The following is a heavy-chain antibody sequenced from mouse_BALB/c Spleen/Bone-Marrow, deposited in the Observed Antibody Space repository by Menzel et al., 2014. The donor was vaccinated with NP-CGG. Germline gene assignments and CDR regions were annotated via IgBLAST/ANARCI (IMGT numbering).Heavy chain of an antibody. V-gene: IGHV1-87*01. D-gene: IGHD1-1*01. CDR2: IYPGDGDT. CDR3: AREGYYYGSSTYYAMDY. J-gene: IGHJ4*01. Sequence: VKLMESGAELARPGASVKLSCKASGYTFTSYWMQWVKQRPGQGLEWIGAIYPGDGDTRYTQKFKGKATLTADKSSSTAYMQLSSLASEDSAVYYCAREGYYYGSSTYYAMDYWGQGTSVTVPS. CDR1: GYTFTSYW.